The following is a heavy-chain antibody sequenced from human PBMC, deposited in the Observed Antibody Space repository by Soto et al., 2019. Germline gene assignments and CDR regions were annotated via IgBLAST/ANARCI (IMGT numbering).Heavy chain of an antibody. CDR3: ARDGGRGWDLDN. D-gene: IGHD6-19*01. V-gene: IGHV3-11*01. J-gene: IGHJ4*02. CDR2: ISGSGKTI. Sequence: QVQLVESGGGLVRPGGSLRLSCAASGFTFSVYYMSWIRQAPGKGLEWVSHISGSGKTIYYADSVKGRFSISRDNAEKSLYLKMNSLRGEDTAVYYCARDGGRGWDLDNWGQGTLFTVSS. CDR1: GFTFSVYY.